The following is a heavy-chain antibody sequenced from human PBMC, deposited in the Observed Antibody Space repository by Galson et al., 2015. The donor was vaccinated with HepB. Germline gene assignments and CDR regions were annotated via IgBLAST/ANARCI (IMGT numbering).Heavy chain of an antibody. D-gene: IGHD3-10*01. CDR3: ARDSVYLIRGILDV. V-gene: IGHV1-69*06. CDR1: GGTLNNYG. Sequence: SVKVSCKASGGTLNNYGISWVRQAPGQGLEWMGGISPIFGALHYAQKFQGRVTISADIFKNTVYMQLSSLTSEDTAVYYCARDSVYLIRGILDVWDHGALVIVS. CDR2: ISPIFGAL. J-gene: IGHJ3*01.